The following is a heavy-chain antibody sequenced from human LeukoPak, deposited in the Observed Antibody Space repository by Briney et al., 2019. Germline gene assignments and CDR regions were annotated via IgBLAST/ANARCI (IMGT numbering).Heavy chain of an antibody. Sequence: PGGSLRLFCAASGFTFSDHYMDWVRQAPGKGLEWVGRIRNKPNSYTTEFAASVKGRFTISRDDSKNSLYLQVNSLRAEDTALCYCAKDHVNAGRLDYWGQGTPVTVSS. D-gene: IGHD6-13*01. CDR1: GFTFSDHY. CDR3: AKDHVNAGRLDY. CDR2: IRNKPNSYTT. V-gene: IGHV3-72*01. J-gene: IGHJ4*02.